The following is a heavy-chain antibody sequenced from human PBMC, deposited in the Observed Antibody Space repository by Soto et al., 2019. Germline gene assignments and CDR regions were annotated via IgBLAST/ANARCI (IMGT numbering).Heavy chain of an antibody. CDR3: ARERPEARFDY. Sequence: SETLSLTCTVSGGSISSYYWSWIRQPPGKGLEWIGYIYYSGSTNYNPSLKSRVTISVDTSKNQFSLKLSSVTAADTAVYYCARERPEARFDYWGQGTLVTVSS. J-gene: IGHJ4*02. V-gene: IGHV4-59*01. CDR2: IYYSGST. CDR1: GGSISSYY.